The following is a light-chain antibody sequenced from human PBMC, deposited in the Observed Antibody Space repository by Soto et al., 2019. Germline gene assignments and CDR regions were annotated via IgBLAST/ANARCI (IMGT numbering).Light chain of an antibody. CDR1: SSDVGGYNY. J-gene: IGLJ2*01. CDR3: CSYAGGYTFEMV. CDR2: DVS. Sequence: QSALTQPRSVSGSPGQSVTISCTGTSSDVGGYNYVSWYQQHPGKAPKLMIYDVSKRPSGVPDRFSGSKSGNTASLTISGLQAEDEADYYCCSYAGGYTFEMVFGGGTKLTVL. V-gene: IGLV2-11*01.